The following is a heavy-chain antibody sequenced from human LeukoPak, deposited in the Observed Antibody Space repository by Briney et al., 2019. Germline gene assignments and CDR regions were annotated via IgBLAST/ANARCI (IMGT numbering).Heavy chain of an antibody. D-gene: IGHD2-15*01. V-gene: IGHV4-59*11. CDR1: GGSISSHY. CDR2: IYYSGST. Sequence: SETLSLXCTVSGGSISSHYWSWIRQPPGKGLEWIGYIYYSGSTNYNPSLKSRVTISVDTSKNQFSLKLSSVTAADTAVYYCARVSRIFDYWGQGTLVTVSS. J-gene: IGHJ4*02. CDR3: ARVSRIFDY.